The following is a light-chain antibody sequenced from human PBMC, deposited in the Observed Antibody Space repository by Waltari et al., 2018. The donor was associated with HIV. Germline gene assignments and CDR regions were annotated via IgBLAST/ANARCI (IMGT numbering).Light chain of an antibody. CDR1: FSDVGSYNL. J-gene: IGLJ2*01. Sequence: QSALTQPASVSGSPGQSITISCTGTFSDVGSYNLVSWYQQHPGEAPKLMIYEVTKRPSGIPSRFSGAKSGNTASLTISGLQAEDEANYYCCSYAGSRIHVIFGGGTKLTVL. CDR3: CSYAGSRIHVI. V-gene: IGLV2-23*02. CDR2: EVT.